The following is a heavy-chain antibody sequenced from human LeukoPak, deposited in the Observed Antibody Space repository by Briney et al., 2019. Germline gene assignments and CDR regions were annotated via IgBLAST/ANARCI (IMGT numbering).Heavy chain of an antibody. CDR1: GHTFTRYY. Sequence: ASVRLPCKASGHTFTRYYMHWVRQAPGQGLEWMGITNPSGGSTSYSQKFQGRVTMTTDTSTSTVYMELTSLRSEDTAVYYCASSLRTGYSSQGAFDIWGQGTMVSVSS. D-gene: IGHD6-13*01. J-gene: IGHJ3*02. V-gene: IGHV1-46*01. CDR3: ASSLRTGYSSQGAFDI. CDR2: TNPSGGST.